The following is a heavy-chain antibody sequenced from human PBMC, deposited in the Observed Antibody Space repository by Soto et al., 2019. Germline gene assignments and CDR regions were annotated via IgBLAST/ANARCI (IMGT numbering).Heavy chain of an antibody. D-gene: IGHD1-26*01. J-gene: IGHJ5*02. CDR2: IIPILGIA. V-gene: IGHV1-69*02. CDR3: ARALVGAVSNWFDP. CDR1: GGTFSSYT. Sequence: QVQLVQSGAEVKKPGSSVKVSCKASGGTFSSYTISWVRQAPGQGLEWMGRIIPILGIANYAQKFQGRVTXTAXKXTSTAYMELSSLRSEDTAVYYCARALVGAVSNWFDPWGQGTLVTVSS.